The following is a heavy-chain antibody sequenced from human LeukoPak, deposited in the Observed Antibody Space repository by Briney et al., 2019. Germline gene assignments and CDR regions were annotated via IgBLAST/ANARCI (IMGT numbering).Heavy chain of an antibody. CDR2: ISAYNGNT. CDR1: GYTFTSYG. J-gene: IGHJ4*02. Sequence: ASVKVSCKTSGYTFTSYGISWVRQAPGQGLEWMGWISAYNGNTNYAQKLQGRVTMTTDTSTSTAYMELRSLRSDDTAVYYCARDLAVGVETATIGGWVYWGQGTLVTVSS. V-gene: IGHV1-18*01. CDR3: ARDLAVGVETATIGGWVY. D-gene: IGHD5-24*01.